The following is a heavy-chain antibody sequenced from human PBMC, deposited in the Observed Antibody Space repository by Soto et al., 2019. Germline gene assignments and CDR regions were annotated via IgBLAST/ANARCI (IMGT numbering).Heavy chain of an antibody. V-gene: IGHV4-30-4*01. D-gene: IGHD3-10*01. Sequence: QVQLQESGPRLVKPSQTLSLTCTVSDASMSSGHYYWSWIRQPPGKGLEWLGYISYSGSTYYKPSFHSRLTMSLDTSKRQFCLELTSVTAADTAGYYCGREVTDGLGSFKAFDYWGQGLLVTVSS. CDR1: DASMSSGHYY. CDR3: GREVTDGLGSFKAFDY. J-gene: IGHJ4*02. CDR2: ISYSGST.